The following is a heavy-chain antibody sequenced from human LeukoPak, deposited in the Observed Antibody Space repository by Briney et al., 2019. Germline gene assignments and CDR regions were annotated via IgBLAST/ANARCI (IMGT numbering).Heavy chain of an antibody. CDR1: GYTFAGYY. V-gene: IGHV1-2*02. Sequence: ASVKVSCKASGYTFAGYYMHWVRQAPGQGLEWMGWINPNSGGTNYAQKFQGRVTMTRDTSISTAYMELSRLRSDDTAVYYCASNIAVAGNDDDYWGQGTLVTVSS. J-gene: IGHJ4*02. D-gene: IGHD6-19*01. CDR2: INPNSGGT. CDR3: ASNIAVAGNDDDY.